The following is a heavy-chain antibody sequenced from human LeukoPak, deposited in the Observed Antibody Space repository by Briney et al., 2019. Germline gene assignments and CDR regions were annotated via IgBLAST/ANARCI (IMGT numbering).Heavy chain of an antibody. CDR2: IYPGDPDI. Sequence: GESLKISCKGSGYSFTSYWIGWVRQMPGKGLEWMGMIYPGDPDITYSPSFQGQVTISADKSINTAYLQWSSLKASDTAIYYCARVVDLSFDYWGQGTLVTASS. D-gene: IGHD2-15*01. CDR3: ARVVDLSFDY. J-gene: IGHJ4*02. V-gene: IGHV5-51*01. CDR1: GYSFTSYW.